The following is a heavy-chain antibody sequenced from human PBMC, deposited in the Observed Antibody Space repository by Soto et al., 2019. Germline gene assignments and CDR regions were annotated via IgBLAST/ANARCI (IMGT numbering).Heavy chain of an antibody. V-gene: IGHV3-15*07. Sequence: GGSLRLSCAASGFSFSNAWMNWVRQAPGKGLEWVGRIKSKADGGATDYAAPVKGRLTISRDDSKDILYLQMSSLKTEDTALYFCTTWYYSDTSGYAHWGQGALVTVSS. CDR2: IKSKADGGAT. CDR3: TTWYYSDTSGYAH. CDR1: GFSFSNAW. D-gene: IGHD3-22*01. J-gene: IGHJ4*02.